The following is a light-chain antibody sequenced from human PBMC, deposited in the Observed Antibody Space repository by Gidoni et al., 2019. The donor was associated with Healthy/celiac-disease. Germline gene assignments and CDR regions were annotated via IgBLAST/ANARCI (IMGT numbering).Light chain of an antibody. CDR3: HAWDSITYV. J-gene: IGLJ1*01. CDR1: KLGDKY. Sequence: SYELTQPPSVSVTPGQTASITCSGDKLGDKYACWYQQKPGQSPVLVIYQDSTRPSGVPERFSGSNSRHTATLTISETQAMDEADYYCHAWDSITYVFGTGTKVTVL. V-gene: IGLV3-1*01. CDR2: QDS.